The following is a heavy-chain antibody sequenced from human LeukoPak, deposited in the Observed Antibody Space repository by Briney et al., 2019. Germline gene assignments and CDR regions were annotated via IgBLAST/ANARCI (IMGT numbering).Heavy chain of an antibody. D-gene: IGHD3-10*01. Sequence: SVKVSCKASGGTFSSYAISWVRQAPGQGLEWMGRIIPILGIANYAQKFQGRVTITADKSTSTAYMELSSLRPEDTAVYYCARDMAYYYYYFDYWGQGTLVTVSS. V-gene: IGHV1-69*04. J-gene: IGHJ4*02. CDR2: IIPILGIA. CDR3: ARDMAYYYYYFDY. CDR1: GGTFSSYA.